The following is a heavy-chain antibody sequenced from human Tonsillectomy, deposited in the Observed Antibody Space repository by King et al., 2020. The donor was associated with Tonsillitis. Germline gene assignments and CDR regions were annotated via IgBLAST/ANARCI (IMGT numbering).Heavy chain of an antibody. CDR1: GFTFSSYT. D-gene: IGHD3-3*01. Sequence: VQLVESGGGVVQPGRSLRLSCAASGFTFSSYTIHWVRQAPGKGLEWVAVISYDGSHIYYADSVKGRFTISRDNSKNTLYLQMNSLRVEDTAVYYCSGVVPPFWEWYGGYFDYWGQGTLVTVSS. CDR2: ISYDGSHI. CDR3: SGVVPPFWEWYGGYFDY. J-gene: IGHJ4*02. V-gene: IGHV3-30*04.